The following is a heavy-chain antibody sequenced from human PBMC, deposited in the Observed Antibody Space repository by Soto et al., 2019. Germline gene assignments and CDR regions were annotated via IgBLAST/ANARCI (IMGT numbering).Heavy chain of an antibody. D-gene: IGHD5-12*01. J-gene: IGHJ4*02. CDR1: GFTFSSYG. Sequence: PGGSLRLSCAASGFTFSSYGMHWVRQAPGKGLEWVAVISYDGSNKYYADSVKGRFTISRDNSKNTLYLQMNSLRAEDTAVYYCAKDEEYSGYGRLDYWGQGTLVTVSS. CDR2: ISYDGSNK. CDR3: AKDEEYSGYGRLDY. V-gene: IGHV3-30*18.